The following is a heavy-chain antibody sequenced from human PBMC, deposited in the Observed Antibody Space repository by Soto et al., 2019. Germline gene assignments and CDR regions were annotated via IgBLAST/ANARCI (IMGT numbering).Heavy chain of an antibody. Sequence: SETLSLTCTVSGGSISSGGYYWSWIRQHPGKGLEWIGYIYYSGSTYYNPSLKSRVTISVDTSKKQYSLNLSSVTAADTTVYKCGREGGLNGGRIDVWGQGTTVTVSS. J-gene: IGHJ6*02. CDR2: IYYSGST. CDR3: GREGGLNGGRIDV. D-gene: IGHD4-17*01. CDR1: GGSISSGGYY. V-gene: IGHV4-31*03.